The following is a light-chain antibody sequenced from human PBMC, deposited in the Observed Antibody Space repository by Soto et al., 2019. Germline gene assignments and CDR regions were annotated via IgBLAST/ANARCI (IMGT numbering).Light chain of an antibody. J-gene: IGKJ2*01. Sequence: DIQMTQSPSSLSASVRDRVTITCQASQDITNYLTWYQQKPGKAPKLLIYDASNLETGVPSRFSGSGAGTDFTFTISSLQPEDIATYYCQQYDNLPYTFGHGTKLEIK. V-gene: IGKV1-33*01. CDR1: QDITNY. CDR3: QQYDNLPYT. CDR2: DAS.